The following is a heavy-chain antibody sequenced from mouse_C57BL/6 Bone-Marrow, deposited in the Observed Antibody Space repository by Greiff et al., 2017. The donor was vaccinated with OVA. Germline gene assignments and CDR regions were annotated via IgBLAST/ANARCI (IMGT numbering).Heavy chain of an antibody. CDR2: INPSNGGT. J-gene: IGHJ1*03. V-gene: IGHV1-53*01. Sequence: QVQLQQPGTELVKPGASVKLSCKASGYTFTSYWMHWVKQRPGQGLEWIGNINPSNGGTNYNEKFKSKATLTVDKSSGTAYMQLSSLTSEDSAVYYCARRDYGSSYDWYFDVWGTGTTVTVSS. D-gene: IGHD1-1*01. CDR3: ARRDYGSSYDWYFDV. CDR1: GYTFTSYW.